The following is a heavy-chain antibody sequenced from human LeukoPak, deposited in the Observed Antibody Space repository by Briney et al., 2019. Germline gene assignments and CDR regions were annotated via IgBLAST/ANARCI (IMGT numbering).Heavy chain of an antibody. CDR3: ATPRGDDSSGYYFALDY. CDR2: FDPEDGET. Sequence: ASAKVSCKVSGYTLTELSMHWVRQAPGKGLEWMGGFDPEDGETIYAQKFQGRVTMTEDTSTDTAYMELSSLRSEDTAVYYCATPRGDDSSGYYFALDYWGQGTLVTVSS. J-gene: IGHJ4*02. D-gene: IGHD3-22*01. CDR1: GYTLTELS. V-gene: IGHV1-24*01.